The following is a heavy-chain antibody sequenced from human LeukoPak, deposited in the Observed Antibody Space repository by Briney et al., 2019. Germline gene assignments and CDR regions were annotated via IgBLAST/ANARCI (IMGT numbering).Heavy chain of an antibody. CDR1: ASTFSHFG. J-gene: IGHJ4*02. CDR3: ARDDDTSGHYSYFGY. CDR2: IWHDGSKE. D-gene: IGHD3-22*01. Sequence: PGSSLRLSCAGSASTFSHFGINWVRQATGKGLECVSGIWHDGSKEYYAESVKGRFTVSRDNSKKTVYLQMNSLRAEDTAVYYCARDDDTSGHYSYFGYWGQGTLVTVSS. V-gene: IGHV3-33*08.